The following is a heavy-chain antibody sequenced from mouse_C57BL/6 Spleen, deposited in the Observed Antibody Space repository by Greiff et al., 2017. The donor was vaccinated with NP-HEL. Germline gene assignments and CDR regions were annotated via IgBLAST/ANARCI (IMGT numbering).Heavy chain of an antibody. CDR1: GYTFTSYW. CDR3: ARPVLITTVVATGYFDV. V-gene: IGHV1-64*01. J-gene: IGHJ1*03. CDR2: IHPNSGST. D-gene: IGHD1-1*01. Sequence: QVHVKQPGAELVKPGASVKLSCKASGYTFTSYWMHWVKQRPGQGLEWIGMIHPNSGSTNYNEKFKSKATLTVDKSSSTAYMQLSSLTSEDSAVYYCARPVLITTVVATGYFDVWGTGTTVTVSS.